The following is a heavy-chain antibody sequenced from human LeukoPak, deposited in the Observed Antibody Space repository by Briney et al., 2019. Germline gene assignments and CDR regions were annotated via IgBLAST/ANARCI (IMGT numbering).Heavy chain of an antibody. CDR1: GYRLSELS. J-gene: IGHJ3*02. D-gene: IGHD6-13*01. CDR3: ARAGYSSSWYGVWGAFDI. Sequence: ASVKVSCKVSGYRLSELSMHWVRQAPGKGLEWMGGFDPEDDETVYAQKFQGRVTMTEDTSTDTAYMDLSRLRSDDTAVYYCARAGYSSSWYGVWGAFDIWGQGTVVTVSS. CDR2: FDPEDDET. V-gene: IGHV1-24*01.